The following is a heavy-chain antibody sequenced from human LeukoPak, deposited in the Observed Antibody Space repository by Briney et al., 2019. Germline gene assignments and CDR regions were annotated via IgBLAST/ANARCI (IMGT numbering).Heavy chain of an antibody. D-gene: IGHD6-13*01. Sequence: GGPLRLSCAASGFTFSSYAMHWVRQAPGKGLEWVAVISYDGSNKYYADSVKGRFTISRDNAKNSLYLQMNSLRAEDTALYYCARAGYSSSWTNYYYYYMDVWGKGTTVTVSS. CDR1: GFTFSSYA. CDR2: ISYDGSNK. V-gene: IGHV3-30*04. CDR3: ARAGYSSSWTNYYYYYMDV. J-gene: IGHJ6*03.